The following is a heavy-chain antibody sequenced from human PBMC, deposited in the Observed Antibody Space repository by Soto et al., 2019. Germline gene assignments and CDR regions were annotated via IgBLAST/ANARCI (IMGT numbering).Heavy chain of an antibody. V-gene: IGHV1-2*02. Sequence: QVQLVQSGAEVKKPGASVKVSCKASGYTFTGYYMHWVRQAPGQGLKWMGWINPNSGGTNYAQKFQGRVTMTRDTSISTAYMELSRLRSDDTAVYYCARVRVGGRAGATGWFDPWGQGTLVTVSS. CDR1: GYTFTGYY. J-gene: IGHJ5*02. CDR2: INPNSGGT. D-gene: IGHD5-12*01. CDR3: ARVRVGGRAGATGWFDP.